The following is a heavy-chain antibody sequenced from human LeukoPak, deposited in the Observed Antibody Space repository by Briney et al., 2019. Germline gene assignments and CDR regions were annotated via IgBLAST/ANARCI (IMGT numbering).Heavy chain of an antibody. CDR1: GGSFSGYY. CDR2: INHSGST. D-gene: IGHD3-22*01. Sequence: SETLSLTCAVYGGSFSGYYWSWIRQPPGKGLEWIGEINHSGSTNYNPSLKCRVTISVDTSKNQFSLKLSSVTAADTAVYYCARGRQTYYYDSSGRAFDIWGQGTMVTVSS. J-gene: IGHJ3*02. CDR3: ARGRQTYYYDSSGRAFDI. V-gene: IGHV4-34*01.